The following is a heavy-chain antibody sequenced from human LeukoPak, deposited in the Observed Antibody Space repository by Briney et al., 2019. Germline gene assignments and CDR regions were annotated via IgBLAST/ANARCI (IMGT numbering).Heavy chain of an antibody. Sequence: PGGSLRLSCAASGFTFSDYYMSWIRQAPGKGLEWVSYISSSGSTIYYADSVKGRFTISRANAKNSLYLQMNSLRAEDTAVYYCARGTPQWEPHDAFDIWGQGTMVTVSS. CDR2: ISSSGSTI. CDR1: GFTFSDYY. V-gene: IGHV3-11*04. D-gene: IGHD1-26*01. CDR3: ARGTPQWEPHDAFDI. J-gene: IGHJ3*02.